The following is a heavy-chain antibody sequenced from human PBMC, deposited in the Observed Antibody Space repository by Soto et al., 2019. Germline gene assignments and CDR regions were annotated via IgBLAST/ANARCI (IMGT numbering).Heavy chain of an antibody. CDR3: ASERGREGWAFEL. CDR1: GGSLSSYS. D-gene: IGHD1-26*01. J-gene: IGHJ2*01. Sequence: QVHLQASGPGLVKPSETLSLTCTVSGGSLSSYSLSWIRQSPGGGLEWIGNVDYSGASHHNPSLKSRVTVAARTARNPFSLKPTSVPAAVTAVFFCASERGREGWAFELWGRGNLITVSS. V-gene: IGHV4-59*01. CDR2: VDYSGAS.